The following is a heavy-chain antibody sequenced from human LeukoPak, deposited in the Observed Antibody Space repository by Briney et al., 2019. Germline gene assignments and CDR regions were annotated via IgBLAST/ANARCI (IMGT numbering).Heavy chain of an antibody. CDR3: ARDDRWLQFNN. Sequence: GGSLRLSCAASGFTFSSYSMNWVRQAPGKGLEWVAIISYDGSNEYYADSVKGRFTISRDNSKNTLYLQMNSLRAADTAVYYCARDDRWLQFNNWGQGTLVTVSS. J-gene: IGHJ4*02. D-gene: IGHD5-24*01. CDR2: ISYDGSNE. CDR1: GFTFSSYS. V-gene: IGHV3-30*03.